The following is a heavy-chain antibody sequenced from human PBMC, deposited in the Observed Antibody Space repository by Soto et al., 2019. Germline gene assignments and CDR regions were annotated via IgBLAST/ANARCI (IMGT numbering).Heavy chain of an antibody. CDR2: INPNSGGA. CDR1: GYTCTGYY. CDR3: SREPTYYDFWSGYFPDYYYGMDV. V-gene: IGHV1-2*02. Sequence: VASLKVSCKASGYTCTGYYMHWVRQAPGQGLEWMVWINPNSGGANYAQKFQGRVTMTRDTSISTAYMELSRMRSDDTAVYYCSREPTYYDFWSGYFPDYYYGMDVWGQGTTVTVSS. J-gene: IGHJ6*02. D-gene: IGHD3-3*01.